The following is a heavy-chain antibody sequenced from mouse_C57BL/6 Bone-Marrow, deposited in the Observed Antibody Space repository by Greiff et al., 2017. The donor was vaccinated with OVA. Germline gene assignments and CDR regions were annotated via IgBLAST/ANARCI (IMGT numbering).Heavy chain of an antibody. CDR3: ARSHYGSSPLFDY. CDR2: IDPNSGGT. V-gene: IGHV1-72*01. D-gene: IGHD1-1*01. CDR1: GYTFTSYW. Sequence: QQSCKASGYTFTSYWMHWVKQRPGRGLEWIGRIDPNSGGTKYNEKFKSKATLTVDKPSSTAYMQLSSLTSEDSAVYYCARSHYGSSPLFDYWGQGTTLTVSS. J-gene: IGHJ2*01.